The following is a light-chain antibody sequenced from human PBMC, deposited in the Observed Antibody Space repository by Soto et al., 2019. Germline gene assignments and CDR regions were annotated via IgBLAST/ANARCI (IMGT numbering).Light chain of an antibody. CDR1: QTISSW. V-gene: IGKV1-5*03. J-gene: IGKJ3*01. Sequence: DIQMTQSPSTLSGSVGDRVTITCRASQTISSWLAWYQQKPGKAPKLLIYKASTLKSGVPSRFSGSGSGTEFTLTISSLQPDDFATYYCQHYYIYPFTFGPGTKVDIK. CDR2: KAS. CDR3: QHYYIYPFT.